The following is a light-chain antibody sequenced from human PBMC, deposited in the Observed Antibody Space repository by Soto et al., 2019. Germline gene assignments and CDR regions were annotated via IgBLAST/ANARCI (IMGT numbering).Light chain of an antibody. Sequence: QSALTQPASVSGSPGQSITIFCTGTSRDVGGYHYVSWYQQHPGKAPKLMIYEVSNRPSGVSNRFSCSKSGNTASLTISGLHAEDEADYYCSSYTSSSTYVFVTGTKLTVL. CDR3: SSYTSSSTYV. J-gene: IGLJ1*01. CDR1: SRDVGGYHY. CDR2: EVS. V-gene: IGLV2-14*01.